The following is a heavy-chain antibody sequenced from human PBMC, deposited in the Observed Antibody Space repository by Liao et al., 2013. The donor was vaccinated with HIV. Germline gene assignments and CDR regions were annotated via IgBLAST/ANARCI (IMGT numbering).Heavy chain of an antibody. CDR2: IYSSGST. Sequence: QVQLQESGPGLVKPSETLSLTCTVSGGSISSGSYFWTWIRQPAGKGLEWIGRIYSSGSTNYNPSLKSRVTISVDTSKNQFSLRLSSVTAADTAVYYCARDGYDYWSGGYYYYYMDVWGKGTTVTVSS. CDR1: GGSISSGSYF. D-gene: IGHD5-12*01. V-gene: IGHV4-61*02. CDR3: ARDGYDYWSGGYYYYYMDV. J-gene: IGHJ6*03.